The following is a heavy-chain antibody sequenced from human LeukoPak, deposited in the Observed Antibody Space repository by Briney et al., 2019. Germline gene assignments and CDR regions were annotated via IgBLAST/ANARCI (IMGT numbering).Heavy chain of an antibody. CDR1: GGSISSYY. CDR2: IYTSGST. D-gene: IGHD3-22*01. V-gene: IGHV4-4*07. Sequence: SETLSLTCTVSGGSISSYYWSWIRQPTGKGLEWIGRIYTSGSTNYNPSLKSRVTMSVDTSKNQFSLKLSSVTAADTAVYYCARDRYYYDSSGYLFDYWGQGTLVTVSS. J-gene: IGHJ4*02. CDR3: ARDRYYYDSSGYLFDY.